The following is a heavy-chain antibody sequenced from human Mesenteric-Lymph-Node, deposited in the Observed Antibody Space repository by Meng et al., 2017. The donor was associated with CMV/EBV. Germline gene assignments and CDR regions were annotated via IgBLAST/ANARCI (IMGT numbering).Heavy chain of an antibody. CDR2: IRSDGSNK. D-gene: IGHD3-10*01. Sequence: GFTFSAYGKQRVRQAPGKGLEWVAFIRSDGSNKFYADSVKGRFIISRDNSQNTLFLQMNSLRAEDTAVYYCARILWFAEQYNWFDPWGQGTLVTVSS. CDR3: ARILWFAEQYNWFDP. CDR1: GFTFSAYG. J-gene: IGHJ5*02. V-gene: IGHV3-30*02.